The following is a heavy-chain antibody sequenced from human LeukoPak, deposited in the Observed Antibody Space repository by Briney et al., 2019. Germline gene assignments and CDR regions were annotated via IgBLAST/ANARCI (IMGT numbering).Heavy chain of an antibody. D-gene: IGHD4-17*01. Sequence: GGSLRLSCAASGFTFSSYCVNWVRQAPGKGLEWVAKIKQDGSEKYYVDSVKGRFTISRVNAKNSLYLQMNSLRAEDTAVYYCARDYGAQRALDYGGEGTRVSVSS. V-gene: IGHV3-7*05. J-gene: IGHJ4*02. CDR3: ARDYGAQRALDY. CDR1: GFTFSSYC. CDR2: IKQDGSEK.